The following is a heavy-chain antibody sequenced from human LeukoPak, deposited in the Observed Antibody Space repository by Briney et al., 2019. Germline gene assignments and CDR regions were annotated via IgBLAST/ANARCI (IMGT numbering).Heavy chain of an antibody. V-gene: IGHV4-4*07. CDR3: ARDTGYGNSWPRKNYYYYMDV. D-gene: IGHD6-13*01. Sequence: PSETLSLTCTVSGGSISSYFWSWIRQPAGKGLGWIGRIDTSGSTNYNPSLKSRVTMSVDRSKNQFSLKLSSVTAADTAVYYCARDTGYGNSWPRKNYYYYMDVWGKGTTVTVSS. J-gene: IGHJ6*03. CDR1: GGSISSYF. CDR2: IDTSGST.